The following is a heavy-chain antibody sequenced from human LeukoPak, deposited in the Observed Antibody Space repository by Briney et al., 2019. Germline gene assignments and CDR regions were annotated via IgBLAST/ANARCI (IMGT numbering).Heavy chain of an antibody. J-gene: IGHJ4*02. D-gene: IGHD6-19*01. CDR1: GFTFSSYW. CDR3: ARIGIAVAGGFDY. CDR2: IKQDGSEK. Sequence: GGSLRLSCAASGFTFSSYWMSWVRQAPGKGLEWVANIKQDGSEKYYVDSVKGRFTISRDNAKNSLYLQMNGLRAEDTAVYYCARIGIAVAGGFDYWGQGTLVTVSS. V-gene: IGHV3-7*01.